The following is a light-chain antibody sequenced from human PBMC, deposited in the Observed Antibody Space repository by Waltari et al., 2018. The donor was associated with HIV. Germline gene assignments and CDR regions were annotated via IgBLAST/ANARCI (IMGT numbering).Light chain of an antibody. CDR1: QSVNSH. J-gene: IGKJ5*01. Sequence: EIVLTPPPVTLSLSPGETATLSCRASQSVNSHLAWYQQKPGQAPRLLIYDASHRATGIPASFSGSGSGTDFTLTISSLEPEDFAVYYCQQRKDLPITFGQGTRLEIK. CDR3: QQRKDLPIT. V-gene: IGKV3-11*01. CDR2: DAS.